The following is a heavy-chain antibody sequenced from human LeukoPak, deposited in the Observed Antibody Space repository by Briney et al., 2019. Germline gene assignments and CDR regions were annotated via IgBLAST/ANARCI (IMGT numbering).Heavy chain of an antibody. CDR1: GFTFSSYA. J-gene: IGHJ2*01. Sequence: GGSLRLSCAASGFTFSSYAMSWVRQAPGKGLEWVSAISGSGGSTYYADSVKGRLTISRDNSKNTLYLQMSSLTTEDTAVYYCARAVDLGSGWYGHFDLWGRGTLVTVSS. CDR3: ARAVDLGSGWYGHFDL. D-gene: IGHD6-19*01. V-gene: IGHV3-23*01. CDR2: ISGSGGST.